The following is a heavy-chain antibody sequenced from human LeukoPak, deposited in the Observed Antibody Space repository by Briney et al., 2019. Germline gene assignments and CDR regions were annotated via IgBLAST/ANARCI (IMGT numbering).Heavy chain of an antibody. Sequence: GESLKISCKGSGYSSTYFWIGWVRQMPGKGLEWMGIIYPGDSDTRYSPSFQGQVTISADKSLSTAYLQWSSLRASDTAMYYCVRLASPYSSSTNYFDYWGQGTLVTVSS. J-gene: IGHJ4*02. D-gene: IGHD6-19*01. CDR2: IYPGDSDT. CDR3: VRLASPYSSSTNYFDY. V-gene: IGHV5-51*01. CDR1: GYSSTYFW.